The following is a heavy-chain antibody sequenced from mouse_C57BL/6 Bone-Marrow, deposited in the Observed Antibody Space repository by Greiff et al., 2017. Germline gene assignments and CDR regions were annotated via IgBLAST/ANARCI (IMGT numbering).Heavy chain of an antibody. V-gene: IGHV14-4*01. CDR1: GFNIKDDY. J-gene: IGHJ4*01. Sequence: VQLQQSGAELVRPGASVKLSCTASGFNIKDDYMHWVKQRPEQGLEWIGWIDPENGDTESASKFQGKATITADTSSNTAYLQLSSLTSEDTAVYYCTTDYYSNPYAMDYWGQGTSVTVSS. D-gene: IGHD2-5*01. CDR3: TTDYYSNPYAMDY. CDR2: IDPENGDT.